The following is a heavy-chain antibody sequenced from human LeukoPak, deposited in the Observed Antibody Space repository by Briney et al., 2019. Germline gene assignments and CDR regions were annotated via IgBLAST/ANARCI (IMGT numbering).Heavy chain of an antibody. Sequence: SETLSLTCTVSGGSISSGGYYWSWIRQHPGKGLEWIGYIYYSGSTYYNPSLKSRVTISVDKSKNQFSLKLSSVTAADTAVYYCARDPYYYGSGSYHGDPWGRGTLVTVSS. D-gene: IGHD3-10*01. V-gene: IGHV4-31*03. CDR1: GGSISSGGYY. J-gene: IGHJ2*01. CDR2: IYYSGST. CDR3: ARDPYYYGSGSYHGDP.